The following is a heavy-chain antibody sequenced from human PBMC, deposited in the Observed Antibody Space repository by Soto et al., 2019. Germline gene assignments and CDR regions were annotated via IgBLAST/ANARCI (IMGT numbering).Heavy chain of an antibody. CDR1: GGSISSGGFY. D-gene: IGHD6-19*01. CDR3: ARKFIPVAGSFNWFDP. CDR2: IYYSGSA. V-gene: IGHV4-31*03. J-gene: IGHJ5*02. Sequence: PSGTLSLTFTVSGGSISSGGFYWSWIRQHPGKGLEWIGYIYYSGSAYYNPSLKSRVGISVDTSKNQFSLKLSSVTAADTAVYYCARKFIPVAGSFNWFDPWGQGTLVTVSS.